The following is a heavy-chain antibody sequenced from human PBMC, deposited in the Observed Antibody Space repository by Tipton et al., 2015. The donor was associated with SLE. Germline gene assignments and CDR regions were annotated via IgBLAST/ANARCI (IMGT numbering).Heavy chain of an antibody. CDR3: ARDGGWFGELSDFDY. J-gene: IGHJ4*02. V-gene: IGHV4-34*01. CDR1: GGSFSGYY. Sequence: TLSLTCAVYGGSFSGYYWSWIRQPPGKGLEWIGEINHSGNTNYNPSLKSRVTISVDTSKNQFSLKLSSVTAADTAVYYCARDGGWFGELSDFDYWGQGTLVTVSS. D-gene: IGHD3-10*01. CDR2: INHSGNT.